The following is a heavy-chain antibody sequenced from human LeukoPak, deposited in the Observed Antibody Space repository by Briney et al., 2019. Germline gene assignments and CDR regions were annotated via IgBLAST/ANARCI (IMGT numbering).Heavy chain of an antibody. CDR1: GGSFSGYY. CDR3: ARGGRVRGVFDY. CDR2: INHSGST. D-gene: IGHD3-10*01. V-gene: IGHV4-34*01. Sequence: SSETLSLTCAVYGGSFSGYYWSWIRQPPGKGLEWTGEINHSGSTNYNPSLKSRVTISVDTSKNQFSLKLSSVTAADTAVYYCARGGRVRGVFDYWGQGTLVTVSS. J-gene: IGHJ4*02.